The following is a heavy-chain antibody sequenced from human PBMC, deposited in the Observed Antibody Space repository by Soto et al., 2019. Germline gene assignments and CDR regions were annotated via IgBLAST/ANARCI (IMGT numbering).Heavy chain of an antibody. Sequence: SETLSLTCTVSGGSISTYYWSWIRQPPGKGLEWVGYIYYSGSTYYNPSLKSRVTMSVDTSENQFSLKLSSVTAADTAVYYCTRVGGGGLLDSWGQGTLVTVSS. V-gene: IGHV4-59*01. J-gene: IGHJ4*02. CDR2: IYYSGST. D-gene: IGHD2-21*01. CDR3: TRVGGGGLLDS. CDR1: GGSISTYY.